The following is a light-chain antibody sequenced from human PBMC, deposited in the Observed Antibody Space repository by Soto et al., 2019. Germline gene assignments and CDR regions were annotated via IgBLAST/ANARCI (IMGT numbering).Light chain of an antibody. CDR1: SGHSSYA. CDR2: LNSDGSH. CDR3: QTWGTARV. Sequence: QLVLTQSPSASASLGASVKLTCTLSSGHSSYAIAWHQQQPEKGPQYLMKLNSDGSHSKGDGIPDRFSGSSSGAERYLTISSLQSEDEADYYCQTWGTARVFGGGTKLTVL. V-gene: IGLV4-69*01. J-gene: IGLJ3*02.